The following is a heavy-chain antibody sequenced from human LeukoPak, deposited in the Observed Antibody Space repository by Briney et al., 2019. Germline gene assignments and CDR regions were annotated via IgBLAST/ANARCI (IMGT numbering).Heavy chain of an antibody. D-gene: IGHD2-2*01. V-gene: IGHV4-31*11. J-gene: IGHJ4*02. CDR3: ARDLGYCSSTSCRYFDY. CDR1: GGSFSGYY. CDR2: ISYSGST. Sequence: PSETLSLTCAVYGGSFSGYYWSWIRQHPGKGLEWIGYISYSGSTYYNPSLKSRVTISVDTSKNQFSLKLSSVTAADTAVYYCARDLGYCSSTSCRYFDYWGQGTLVTVSS.